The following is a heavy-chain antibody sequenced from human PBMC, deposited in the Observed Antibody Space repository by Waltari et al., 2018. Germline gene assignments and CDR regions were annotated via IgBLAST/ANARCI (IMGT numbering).Heavy chain of an antibody. Sequence: QVQLVQSGAEGKKPGASVKVSCKASGYTFPGSYILWGRQAPGQGLERLGWINPNSGGPNYAQKFQGRVTMTRDTSISTAYMELSRLRSDDTAVYYCARVITAMGWGQYYFDYWGQGTLVTVSS. D-gene: IGHD3-10*01. CDR3: ARVITAMGWGQYYFDY. J-gene: IGHJ4*02. CDR2: INPNSGGP. V-gene: IGHV1-2*02. CDR1: GYTFPGSY.